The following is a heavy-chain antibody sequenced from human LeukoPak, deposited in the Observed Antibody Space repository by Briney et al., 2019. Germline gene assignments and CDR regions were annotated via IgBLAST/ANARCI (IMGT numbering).Heavy chain of an antibody. CDR3: ARETYYYDSSGFSRGHAFDI. D-gene: IGHD3-22*01. CDR2: IYYSGST. Sequence: SGTLSLTCTVSGGSISSYYWSWIRQPPGKGLEWIGYIYYSGSTNYNPSLKSRVTISVDMSKNQFSLKLSSVTAADTAVYYCARETYYYDSSGFSRGHAFDIWGQGTMVTVSS. V-gene: IGHV4-59*01. J-gene: IGHJ3*02. CDR1: GGSISSYY.